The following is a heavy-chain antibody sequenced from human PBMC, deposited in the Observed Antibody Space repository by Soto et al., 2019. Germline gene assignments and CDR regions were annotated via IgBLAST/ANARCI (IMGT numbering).Heavy chain of an antibody. CDR3: ASDLVGASDSYGLDV. D-gene: IGHD1-26*01. Sequence: GGSLRLSCAASGFTFSNYGMHWVRQAPGKGLEWVAIIWRDGNNKYYADSVRGRFIISRDNSKNRLYLQMNSLRAEDTAVYYCASDLVGASDSYGLDVWGQGTPVTVSS. V-gene: IGHV3-33*01. J-gene: IGHJ6*02. CDR2: IWRDGNNK. CDR1: GFTFSNYG.